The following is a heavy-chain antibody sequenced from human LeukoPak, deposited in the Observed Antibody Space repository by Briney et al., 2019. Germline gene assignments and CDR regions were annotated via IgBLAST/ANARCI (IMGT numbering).Heavy chain of an antibody. CDR3: AREGHDFWSGSRGWFDP. V-gene: IGHV4-30-4*01. CDR1: AGSITSHDYY. J-gene: IGHJ5*02. Sequence: SETLSLTCTVSAGSITSHDYYWSWIRQAPGKGLEWIGYTHNSGSTFYNSSLKSRFTISVDTSKNQFSLKVRSVTATDTAVYYCAREGHDFWSGSRGWFDPWGPGTLATVSS. D-gene: IGHD3-3*01. CDR2: THNSGST.